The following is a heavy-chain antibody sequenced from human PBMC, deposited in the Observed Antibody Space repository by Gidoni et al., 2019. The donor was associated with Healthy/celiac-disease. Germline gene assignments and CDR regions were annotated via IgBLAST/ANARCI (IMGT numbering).Heavy chain of an antibody. CDR3: ARGGGTTVTTFGGLRPYYYYGMDV. CDR1: GFTFSSYA. Sequence: QVQLVESGGGVVQPGRSLRLSCAASGFTFSSYAMHGVRQAPGKGLEWVAVISYDGSNKYYADSVKGRFTISRDNSKNTLYLQMNSLRAEDTAVYYCARGGGTTVTTFGGLRPYYYYGMDVWGQGTTVTVSS. V-gene: IGHV3-30*04. CDR2: ISYDGSNK. J-gene: IGHJ6*02. D-gene: IGHD4-17*01.